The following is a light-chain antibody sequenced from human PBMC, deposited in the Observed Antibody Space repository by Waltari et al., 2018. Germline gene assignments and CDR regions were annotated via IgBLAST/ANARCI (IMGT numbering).Light chain of an antibody. CDR3: QQYDNTPFT. Sequence: DVVVTQSPDSLAVSLGERATIHCKSNQNVNNKLAWYQQKPGQPPNLLIYWASTRASGVPDRFSVSGSGTDFTLTISSLQADDVAVYYCQQYDNTPFTFGPGTKVDIK. V-gene: IGKV4-1*01. CDR1: QNVNNK. J-gene: IGKJ3*01. CDR2: WAS.